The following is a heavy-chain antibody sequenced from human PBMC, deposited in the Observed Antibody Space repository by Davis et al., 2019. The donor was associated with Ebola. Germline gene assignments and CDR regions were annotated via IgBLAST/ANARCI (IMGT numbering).Heavy chain of an antibody. CDR1: GASISSRSYY. V-gene: IGHV4-39*01. D-gene: IGHD5-18*01. Sequence: SETLSLTCTVSGASISSRSYYWGWIRQPPGKGLEWIGSIYNSGSTYYNPSLGSRVTISVETSKNQLSLKLTSVTATDTAVYYCARPVSPGYTYGYYYYDMDVWGQGTTVTVSS. CDR2: IYNSGST. J-gene: IGHJ6*02. CDR3: ARPVSPGYTYGYYYYDMDV.